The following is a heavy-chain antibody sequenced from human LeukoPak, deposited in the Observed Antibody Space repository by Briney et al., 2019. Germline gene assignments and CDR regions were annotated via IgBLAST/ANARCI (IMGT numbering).Heavy chain of an antibody. J-gene: IGHJ4*02. CDR3: ARYDSGKPFDY. Sequence: GGSLRLSCAASGFTFSSYVMSWVRQAPGKGLEWVSIIINSGSDTNYANSVKGRFTISRDNSRNMLYLQMNSLRAEDTAVYFCARYDSGKPFDYWGQGTLVTVSS. CDR1: GFTFSSYV. D-gene: IGHD3-10*01. CDR2: IINSGSDT. V-gene: IGHV3-23*01.